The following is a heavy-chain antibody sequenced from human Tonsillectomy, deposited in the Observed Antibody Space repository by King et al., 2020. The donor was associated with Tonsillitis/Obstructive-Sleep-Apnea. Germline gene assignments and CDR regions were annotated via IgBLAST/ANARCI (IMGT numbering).Heavy chain of an antibody. Sequence: QLVQSGAEVKKPGASVKVSCKASGYTFTTYAMHWVRQAPGQRLEWMGWINAGNGNTKYSQNFQGRVTITRDTSASTAYMELSSLRSEDTAVYYCAKIGWCGTMPNYYYYMNVWGKGTMVTVSS. J-gene: IGHJ6*03. CDR3: AKIGWCGTMPNYYYYMNV. CDR2: INAGNGNT. V-gene: IGHV1-3*01. D-gene: IGHD2-2*01. CDR1: GYTFTTYA.